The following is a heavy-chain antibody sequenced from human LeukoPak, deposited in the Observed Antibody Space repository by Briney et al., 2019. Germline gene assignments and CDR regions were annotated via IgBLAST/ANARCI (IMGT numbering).Heavy chain of an antibody. Sequence: WASVKVSCKASGYTFTSYGISWVRQAPGQGLEWMGWISAYNGNTNYAQELQGRVTMTTDTSTSTAYMELRSLRSDDPAVYYCARDKELARDSFDIWGQGTMVTVSS. CDR3: ARDKELARDSFDI. J-gene: IGHJ3*02. CDR1: GYTFTSYG. D-gene: IGHD6-13*01. V-gene: IGHV1-18*01. CDR2: ISAYNGNT.